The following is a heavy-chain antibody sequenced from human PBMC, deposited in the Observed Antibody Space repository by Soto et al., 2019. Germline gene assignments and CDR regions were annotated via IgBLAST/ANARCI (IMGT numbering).Heavy chain of an antibody. V-gene: IGHV3-48*02. Sequence: EVQLVESGGGVVQPGGSLRLSCVASGFTFSAYSMNWFRQAPGKGPEWLSYISGNNANIYYADSVRGRFTISRDKGKSSLFLQMDSRRDEYSAVYYCARQVYTVVTPMDLGGQGTVVPVSP. CDR1: GFTFSAYS. CDR2: ISGNNANI. CDR3: ARQVYTVVTPMDL. D-gene: IGHD4-17*01. J-gene: IGHJ5*02.